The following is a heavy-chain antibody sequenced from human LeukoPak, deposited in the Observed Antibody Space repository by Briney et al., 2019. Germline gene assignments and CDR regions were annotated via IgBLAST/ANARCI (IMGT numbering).Heavy chain of an antibody. J-gene: IGHJ4*02. V-gene: IGHV3-7*01. CDR2: IRQDGGAK. CDR3: ARLPGEFTIYDY. CDR1: GITSGESA. Sequence: GGSLRLSCTASGITSGESAMSWFRQAPGKPLEWVATIRQDGGAKYYLDSVKGRFIISRDNARNSLSLQMDSLRVEDTAVYYCARLPGEFTIYDYWGQGTLVTVSS. D-gene: IGHD3-3*01.